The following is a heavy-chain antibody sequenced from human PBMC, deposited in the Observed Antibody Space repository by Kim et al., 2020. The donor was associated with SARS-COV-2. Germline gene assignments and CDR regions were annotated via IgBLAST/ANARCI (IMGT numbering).Heavy chain of an antibody. V-gene: IGHV3-66*01. Sequence: GGSLRLSCAASGFTVSSNYMSWVRQAPGKGLEWVSVIYSGGSTYYADSVKGRFTISRDNSKNTLYLQMNSLRAEDTAVYYCARVGAEGRCSSTSCYKGGLSYYYYMDVWGKGTTVTVSS. CDR3: ARVGAEGRCSSTSCYKGGLSYYYYMDV. CDR1: GFTVSSNY. D-gene: IGHD2-2*02. J-gene: IGHJ6*03. CDR2: IYSGGST.